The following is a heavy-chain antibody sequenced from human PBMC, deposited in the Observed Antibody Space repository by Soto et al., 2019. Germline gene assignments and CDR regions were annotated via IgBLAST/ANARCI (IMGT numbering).Heavy chain of an antibody. CDR1: VGSISSSSYY. CDR2: IYYSGST. D-gene: IGHD3-16*01. Sequence: QLQLQESGPGLVKPSETLSLTCTVSVGSISSSSYYWGWIRQPPGKGLEWIGSIYYSGSTYYNPSLKSRVTISVDTSKNQFSLKLSSVTAADTAVYYCARLEGENYYYYYGMDVWGQGTTVTVSS. V-gene: IGHV4-39*01. CDR3: ARLEGENYYYYYGMDV. J-gene: IGHJ6*02.